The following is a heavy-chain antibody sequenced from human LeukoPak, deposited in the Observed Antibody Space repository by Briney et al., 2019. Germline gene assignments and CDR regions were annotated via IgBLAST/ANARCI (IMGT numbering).Heavy chain of an antibody. J-gene: IGHJ6*03. CDR3: ARGPSITMIRGGQWYYYMDV. D-gene: IGHD3-10*01. CDR1: GYTFTRYY. CDR2: INPSGGST. V-gene: IGHV1-46*01. Sequence: ASVKVSCKASGYTFTRYYMYWVRQAPGQGLEWMGIINPSGGSTNYAQKFQGRVTMTRDTSTNTVYMGLSSLRSEDTAVYYCARGPSITMIRGGQWYYYMDVWGKGTTVTISS.